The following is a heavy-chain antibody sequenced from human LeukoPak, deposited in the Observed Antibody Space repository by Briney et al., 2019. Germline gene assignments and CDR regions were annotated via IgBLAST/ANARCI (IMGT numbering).Heavy chain of an antibody. CDR3: ADPTNAGY. Sequence: PGGSLRLSCAASGFTFSNYAMSWVRQAPGKCLEWVSSIGGTDGRTYYAESVQGRFTISRDNSKKTLFLQMNSLRVEDTAVYFCADPTNAGYWGRGTLVTVSS. CDR2: IGGTDGRT. J-gene: IGHJ4*02. CDR1: GFTFSNYA. D-gene: IGHD2-8*01. V-gene: IGHV3-23*01.